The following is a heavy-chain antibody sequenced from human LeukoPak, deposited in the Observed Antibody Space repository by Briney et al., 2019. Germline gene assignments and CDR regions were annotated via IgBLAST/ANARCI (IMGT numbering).Heavy chain of an antibody. CDR3: ARNDILTANDY. Sequence: ASVKVSCKASGYTFTGYFIHWVRQAPGQGLEWMGWVNPNSGDTEYEQKFQGRVTMTRDTSIGTAYMELSGLTSDDTAVYYCARNDILTANDYWGQGTLVTVSS. J-gene: IGHJ4*02. V-gene: IGHV1-2*02. CDR2: VNPNSGDT. D-gene: IGHD3-9*01. CDR1: GYTFTGYF.